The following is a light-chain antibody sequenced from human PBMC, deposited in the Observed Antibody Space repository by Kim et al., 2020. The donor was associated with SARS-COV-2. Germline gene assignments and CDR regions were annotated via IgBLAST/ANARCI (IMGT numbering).Light chain of an antibody. J-gene: IGKJ2*01. Sequence: RDTINCKSSQSVLYSSNNQNYVAWYQQKPGQPPKLLIYWASTREYGVPDRFSGSGSGTDFTLTISSLQAEDVAVYYCQQYYSTPYTFGQGTKLEIK. CDR3: QQYYSTPYT. CDR2: WAS. V-gene: IGKV4-1*01. CDR1: QSVLYSSNNQNY.